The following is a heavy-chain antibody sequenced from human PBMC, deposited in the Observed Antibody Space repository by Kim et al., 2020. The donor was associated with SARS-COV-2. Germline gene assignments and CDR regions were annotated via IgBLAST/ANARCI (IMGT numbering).Heavy chain of an antibody. CDR2: ISYDGSNK. CDR3: ARAEGDILTGYYCDY. Sequence: GGSLRLSCAASGFTFSSYAMHWVRQAPGKGLEWVAVISYDGSNKYYADSVKGRFTISRDNSKNTLYLQMNSLRAEDTAVYYCARAEGDILTGYYCDYWGQGTLVTVSS. J-gene: IGHJ4*02. V-gene: IGHV3-30*04. D-gene: IGHD3-9*01. CDR1: GFTFSSYA.